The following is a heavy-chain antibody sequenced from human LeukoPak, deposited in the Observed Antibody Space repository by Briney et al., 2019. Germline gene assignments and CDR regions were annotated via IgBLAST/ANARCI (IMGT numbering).Heavy chain of an antibody. D-gene: IGHD3-9*01. V-gene: IGHV1-69*06. CDR1: GGTFSSYA. CDR2: IIPIFGTA. CDR3: ARTSNYDILTGNFEDNWFDP. J-gene: IGHJ5*02. Sequence: SVKVSCKASGGTFSSYAISWVQQAPGQGLEWMGGIIPIFGTANYAQKFQGRVTITADKSTSTAYMELSSLRSEDTAVYYCARTSNYDILTGNFEDNWFDPWGQGTLVTVSS.